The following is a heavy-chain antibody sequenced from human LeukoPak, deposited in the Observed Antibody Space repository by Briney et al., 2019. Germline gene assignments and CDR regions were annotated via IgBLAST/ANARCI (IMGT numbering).Heavy chain of an antibody. CDR1: GGSISSTSYY. CDR3: ARHAIGLAPDAFDI. CDR2: INYSGRT. Sequence: SETLSLTCSVSGGSISSTSYYWGWIRQPPGKGLEWIGSINYSGRTYYNPSLKSRVTISVDTSKNQFSLKVRSVTAADTAVYYCARHAIGLAPDAFDIWGQGTMVTVSS. V-gene: IGHV4-39*01. D-gene: IGHD5-24*01. J-gene: IGHJ3*02.